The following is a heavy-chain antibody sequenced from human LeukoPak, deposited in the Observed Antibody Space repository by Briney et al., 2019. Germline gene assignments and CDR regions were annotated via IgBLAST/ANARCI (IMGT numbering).Heavy chain of an antibody. Sequence: GASVKVSCKASGYTFTSYAMNWVRQAPGQGLEWVGWINTNTGNPTYAQGFAGRFVFSLDTSVSTAYLQISSLKAEDTAVYYCARDPDLAYCGGDCYWTGAFDIWGQGTMVTVSS. D-gene: IGHD2-21*02. J-gene: IGHJ3*02. CDR2: INTNTGNP. CDR1: GYTFTSYA. CDR3: ARDPDLAYCGGDCYWTGAFDI. V-gene: IGHV7-4-1*02.